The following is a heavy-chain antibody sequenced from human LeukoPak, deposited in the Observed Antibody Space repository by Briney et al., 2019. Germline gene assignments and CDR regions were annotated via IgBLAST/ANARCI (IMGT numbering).Heavy chain of an antibody. J-gene: IGHJ3*02. CDR1: GDTFSSYA. CDR2: IIPIFGTA. D-gene: IGHD3-10*01. CDR3: ARKDYGSGSYYNELPFDI. V-gene: IGHV1-69*13. Sequence: SVKVSCKASGDTFSSYAISWVRQAPGQGLEWMGGIIPIFGTANYAQKFQGRVTITADESTSTAYMELSSLRSEDTAVYYCARKDYGSGSYYNELPFDIWGQGTMVTVSS.